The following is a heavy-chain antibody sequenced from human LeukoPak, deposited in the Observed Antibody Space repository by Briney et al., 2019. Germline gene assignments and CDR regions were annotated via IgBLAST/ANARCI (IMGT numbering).Heavy chain of an antibody. CDR1: GFTFSSYA. CDR3: ARGRWELNY. J-gene: IGHJ4*02. CDR2: ISSNGGST. V-gene: IGHV3-64*01. D-gene: IGHD1-26*01. Sequence: GGSLRLSCAASGFTFSSYAMHWVRQAPGKGLEYVSAISSNGGSTYYANSVKGRFTISRDNSKNTLYLQMGSLRAEDMAVYYCARGRWELNYWGQGTLVTVSS.